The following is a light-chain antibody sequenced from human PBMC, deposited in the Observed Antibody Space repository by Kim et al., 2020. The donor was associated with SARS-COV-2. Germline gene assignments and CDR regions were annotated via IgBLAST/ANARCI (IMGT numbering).Light chain of an antibody. J-gene: IGLJ3*02. CDR1: RSNIGSNY. Sequence: GQGVTIACSGSRSNIGSNYVYWYQQHPGTAPKLLIYRNNQRPSGVPDRFSGSKSGTSASLAISGLRSEDEADYYCAAWDDSLSGWVFGGGTQLTVL. CDR3: AAWDDSLSGWV. CDR2: RNN. V-gene: IGLV1-47*01.